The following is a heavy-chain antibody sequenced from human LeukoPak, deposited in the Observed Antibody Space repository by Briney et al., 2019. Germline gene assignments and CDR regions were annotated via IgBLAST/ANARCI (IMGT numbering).Heavy chain of an antibody. CDR3: ARGSGLITMIVVVITKPKSIYDY. CDR2: ISSSSSYR. Sequence: PGGSLRLSCAASGFTFSSYSMNWVRQAPGKGLEWVSSISSSSSYRYYADSVKGRFTISRDNAKNSLYLQMNSLRAEDTAVYYCARGSGLITMIVVVITKPKSIYDYWGQGTLVTVSS. CDR1: GFTFSSYS. D-gene: IGHD3-22*01. J-gene: IGHJ4*02. V-gene: IGHV3-21*01.